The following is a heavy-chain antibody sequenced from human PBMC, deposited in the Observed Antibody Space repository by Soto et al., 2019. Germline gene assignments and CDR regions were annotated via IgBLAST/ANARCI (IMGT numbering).Heavy chain of an antibody. CDR3: AKVLDVGFYYYGMDV. CDR2: ISDSGGST. D-gene: IGHD1-1*01. CDR1: GIIFSDYA. V-gene: IGHV3-23*01. Sequence: GGSLRLSCVASGIIFSDYAMSWVRQAPGKGLEWVSLISDSGGSTYYADSVKGRFTIARDNSKNTLYLQMNSLRAEDTAIYYCAKVLDVGFYYYGMDVWGQGTTVTVSS. J-gene: IGHJ6*02.